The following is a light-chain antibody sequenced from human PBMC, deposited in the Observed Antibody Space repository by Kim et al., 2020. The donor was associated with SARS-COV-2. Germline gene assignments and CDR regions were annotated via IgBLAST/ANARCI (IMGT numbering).Light chain of an antibody. V-gene: IGLV3-1*01. CDR1: KLGNKY. CDR3: QAWDSSTNVV. Sequence: SYELTQPPSVSVSPGQTGSITCSGHKLGNKYVSWYHQKPGQSPVLVIYQDTKRPSGIPERFSGSNSGNTATLTISGTQTMDEGDYYFQAWDSSTNVVFGG. CDR2: QDT. J-gene: IGLJ3*02.